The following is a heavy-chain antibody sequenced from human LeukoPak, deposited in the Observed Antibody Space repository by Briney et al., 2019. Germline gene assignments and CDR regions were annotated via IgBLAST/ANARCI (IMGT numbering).Heavy chain of an antibody. CDR2: IYYSGTT. J-gene: IGHJ4*02. Sequence: SETLSLTCTASGGSISSSTYYWGWIRQPPGKGLEWIATIYYSGTTYYNPSLKSRVTISVDTSKNQFYLMLSSVTAADTAVYYCARQAGGTYYFDYWGQGTLVTVSS. CDR1: GGSISSSTYY. V-gene: IGHV4-39*01. D-gene: IGHD2-8*02. CDR3: ARQAGGTYYFDY.